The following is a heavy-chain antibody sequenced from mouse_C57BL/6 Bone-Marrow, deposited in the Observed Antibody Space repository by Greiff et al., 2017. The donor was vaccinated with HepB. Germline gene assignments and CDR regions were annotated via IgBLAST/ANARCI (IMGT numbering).Heavy chain of an antibody. CDR3: ARDRYKGGYYFDY. D-gene: IGHD1-1*02. Sequence: EVQVVESGGGLVKPGGSLKLSCAASGFTFSSYAMSWVRQTPEKRLEWVATISDGGSYTYYPDNVKGRFTISRDNAKNNLYLQMSHLKSEDTAMYSCARDRYKGGYYFDYWGQGTTLTVSS. CDR1: GFTFSSYA. J-gene: IGHJ2*01. V-gene: IGHV5-4*01. CDR2: ISDGGSYT.